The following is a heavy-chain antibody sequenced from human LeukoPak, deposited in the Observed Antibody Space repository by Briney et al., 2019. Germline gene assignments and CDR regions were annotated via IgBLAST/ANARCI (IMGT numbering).Heavy chain of an antibody. D-gene: IGHD2-15*01. CDR3: ARGLELVPATYPMDV. J-gene: IGHJ6*03. CDR1: GGSISSSSYY. Sequence: SETLSLTCTVSGGSISSSSYYWGWIRQPPGKGLEWIGSIYYSGRAYYNLSLKGRVTILVDTSKNQFSLRLSSMTAADTAVYYCARGLELVPATYPMDVWGKGTTVTVSS. CDR2: IYYSGRA. V-gene: IGHV4-39*07.